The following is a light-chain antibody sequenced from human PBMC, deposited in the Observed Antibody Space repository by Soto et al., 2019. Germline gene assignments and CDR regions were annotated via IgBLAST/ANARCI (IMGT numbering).Light chain of an antibody. Sequence: QSVLTQPPSASGTPGQRVTISCSGSSSNIGSNTVNWYQQLPGTAPKLLIYSNNQRPSEVPDRFSGSKSGTSASLAISGLQSEDEADYYCAAWDDSLNGRGFGTGTKLTVL. J-gene: IGLJ1*01. V-gene: IGLV1-44*01. CDR3: AAWDDSLNGRG. CDR1: SSNIGSNT. CDR2: SNN.